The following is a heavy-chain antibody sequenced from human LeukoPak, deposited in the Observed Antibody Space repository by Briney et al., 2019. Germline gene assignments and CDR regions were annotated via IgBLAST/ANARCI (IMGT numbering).Heavy chain of an antibody. D-gene: IGHD6-13*01. CDR3: ATASGGWYRYYFDS. CDR2: ISSSSNMI. V-gene: IGHV3-48*03. CDR1: GLTFSNYE. J-gene: IGHJ4*02. Sequence: PGGSLRLSCAASGLTFSNYEMNWVRQAPGKGLEWLSYISSSSNMIFYAESVKGRFTIPRDNAKNSLYLQMNSLGAEDTAIYYCATASGGWYRYYFDSWGQGILVTVSS.